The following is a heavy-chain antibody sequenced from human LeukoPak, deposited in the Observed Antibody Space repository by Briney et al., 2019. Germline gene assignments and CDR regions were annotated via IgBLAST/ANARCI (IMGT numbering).Heavy chain of an antibody. V-gene: IGHV3-23*01. Sequence: PGGSLRLSCAASGFTFSSYAMSWVRQAPGKGLEWVSAISGSGGSTYYADSVKGRFTISRDNSKNTLYLQMNSLRAEDTAVYYCARERITMIVVVDSPDAFDIWGQGTMVTVSS. CDR2: ISGSGGST. CDR1: GFTFSSYA. CDR3: ARERITMIVVVDSPDAFDI. J-gene: IGHJ3*02. D-gene: IGHD3-22*01.